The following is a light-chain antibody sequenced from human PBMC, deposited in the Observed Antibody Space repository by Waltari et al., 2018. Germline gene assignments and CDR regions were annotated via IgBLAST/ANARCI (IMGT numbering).Light chain of an antibody. V-gene: IGKV1-39*01. CDR3: QQSYSTPELT. J-gene: IGKJ4*01. CDR2: AAS. Sequence: DFQMTHSPSSLSASVGDRVTITCRASQIISSYLNWYQQKPGKAPKLLIYAASSLQSGVPSRFSGSGSGTDCTLTISSLQPEDFATYYCQQSYSTPELTFGGGTKVEIK. CDR1: QIISSY.